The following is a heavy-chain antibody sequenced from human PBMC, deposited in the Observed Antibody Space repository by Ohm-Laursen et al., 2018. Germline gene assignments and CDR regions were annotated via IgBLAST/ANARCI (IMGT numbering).Heavy chain of an antibody. J-gene: IGHJ4*02. CDR2: ISTSGSGT. CDR1: GFTFSSYA. Sequence: SLRLSCSASGFTFSSYAMSWVRQAPGKGLEWASSISTSGSGTYYADSVKGRFTISRDNSKNTLYLQMNSLRAEDTAVYYCAKDPLYDLWGQGTLVTVTA. D-gene: IGHD3-22*01. V-gene: IGHV3-23*01. CDR3: AKDPLYDL.